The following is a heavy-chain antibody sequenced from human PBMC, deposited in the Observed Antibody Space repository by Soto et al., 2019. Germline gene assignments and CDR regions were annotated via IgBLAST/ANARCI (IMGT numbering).Heavy chain of an antibody. J-gene: IGHJ5*01. CDR1: GYTFTSYA. CDR2: INAGNGNT. Sequence: ASVKVSCKASGYTFTSYAMHWVRQAPGQRLEWVGWINAGNGNTKYSQKFQGRVTITRDTSASTAYMELSSLRSEDTAVYYCARVRPYGDYVWFEPWGQGTLVTVAS. D-gene: IGHD4-17*01. CDR3: ARVRPYGDYVWFEP. V-gene: IGHV1-3*01.